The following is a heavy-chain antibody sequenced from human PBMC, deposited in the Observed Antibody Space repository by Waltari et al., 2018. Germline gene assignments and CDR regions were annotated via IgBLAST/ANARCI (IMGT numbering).Heavy chain of an antibody. CDR1: GYTFTGYY. J-gene: IGHJ4*02. CDR3: ARTKGGDILTGYYIYDY. D-gene: IGHD3-9*01. Sequence: QVQLVQSGAEVKKPGASVKVSCKASGYTFTGYYIHCVRQAPGQGLEWMGRINPNSGGTNYAQKFQGRVTMTRDTSISTAYMELSRLRSDDTAVYYCARTKGGDILTGYYIYDYWGQGTLVTVSS. V-gene: IGHV1-2*06. CDR2: INPNSGGT.